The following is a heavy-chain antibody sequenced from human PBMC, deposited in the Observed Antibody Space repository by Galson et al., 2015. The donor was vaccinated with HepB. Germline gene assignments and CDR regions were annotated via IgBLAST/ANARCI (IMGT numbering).Heavy chain of an antibody. J-gene: IGHJ5*02. CDR3: ARDHGLLVRGVIGGPGWFDP. CDR1: GYTLTELS. Sequence: SVKVSCKVSGYTLTELSMHWVRQAPGKGLEWMGGFDPEDGETIYAQKFQGRVTITADESTSTAYMELSSLRSEDTAVYYCARDHGLLVRGVIGGPGWFDPWGQGTLVTVSS. D-gene: IGHD3-10*01. CDR2: FDPEDGET. V-gene: IGHV1-24*01.